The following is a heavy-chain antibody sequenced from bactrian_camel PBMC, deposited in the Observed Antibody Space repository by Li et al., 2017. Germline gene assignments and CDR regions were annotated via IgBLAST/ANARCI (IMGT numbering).Heavy chain of an antibody. CDR3: VRDGVGWYGDY. CDR2: LASDGSS. J-gene: IGHJ4*01. D-gene: IGHD6*01. CDR1: GYTYLGNC. Sequence: VQLVESGGGSVQAGGSLRLSCTASGYTYLGNCMGWFRQAPGKEREGVASLASDGSSIYANSLKGRFSISQDSARNTVYLQLNNLNPEDTAVCYCVRDGVGWYGDYWGQGTQVTVS. V-gene: IGHV3S53*01.